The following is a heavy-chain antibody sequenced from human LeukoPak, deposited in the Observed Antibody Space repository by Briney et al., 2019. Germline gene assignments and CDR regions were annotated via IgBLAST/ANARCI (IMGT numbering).Heavy chain of an antibody. V-gene: IGHV3-23*01. D-gene: IGHD4-17*01. CDR2: ISTSGGST. J-gene: IGHJ4*02. Sequence: PGGSLRLSCAASGFTFSSYAMSWVRQAPGKGLEWVSAISTSGGSTYYADSVKGRFTISRDNSKDTLYLQMNSLRAEDTAVYYCAKDRYGDYGPFDYWGQGTLVTVSS. CDR3: AKDRYGDYGPFDY. CDR1: GFTFSSYA.